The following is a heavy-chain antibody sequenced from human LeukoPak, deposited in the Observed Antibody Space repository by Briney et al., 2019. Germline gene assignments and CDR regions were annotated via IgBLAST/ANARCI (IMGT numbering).Heavy chain of an antibody. Sequence: SETLSLTCTVSGGSISSYYWSWIRQPPGKGLEWIGYIYYSGSTNYNPSLKSRVTISVDTSKNQFSLKLSSVTAADTAVYYCARLPYYYGSGPGAFDIWGQGTMVTVSS. CDR2: IYYSGST. V-gene: IGHV4-59*01. D-gene: IGHD3-10*01. CDR1: GGSISSYY. J-gene: IGHJ3*02. CDR3: ARLPYYYGSGPGAFDI.